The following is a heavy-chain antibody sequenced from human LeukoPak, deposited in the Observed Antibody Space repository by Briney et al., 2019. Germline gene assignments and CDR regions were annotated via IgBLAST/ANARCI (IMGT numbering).Heavy chain of an antibody. Sequence: GGSLRLSCAASGFTFSSYSMNWVRQAPGKGLEWVSSISSSSSYIYYADSVKGRFTISRDNSKNTLYLQMNSLRAEDTAVYYCAKEAYDSSGYYYGYFQHWGQGTLVTVSS. CDR3: AKEAYDSSGYYYGYFQH. CDR2: ISSSSSYI. D-gene: IGHD3-22*01. V-gene: IGHV3-21*04. J-gene: IGHJ1*01. CDR1: GFTFSSYS.